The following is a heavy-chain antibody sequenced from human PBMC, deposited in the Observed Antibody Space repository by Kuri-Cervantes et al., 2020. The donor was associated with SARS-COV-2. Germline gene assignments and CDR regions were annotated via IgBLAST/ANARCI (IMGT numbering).Heavy chain of an antibody. CDR2: ISYDGSNK. CDR3: ARDKWPIVVVTCYFDY. V-gene: IGHV3-30*03. J-gene: IGHJ4*02. D-gene: IGHD2-21*02. CDR1: GFTFSSYS. Sequence: GESLKISCAASGFTFSSYSMNWVRQAPGKGLEWVAVISYDGSNKYYADSVKGRFTISRDNSKNTLYLQMNSLRAEDTAVYYCARDKWPIVVVTCYFDYWGQGTLVTVSS.